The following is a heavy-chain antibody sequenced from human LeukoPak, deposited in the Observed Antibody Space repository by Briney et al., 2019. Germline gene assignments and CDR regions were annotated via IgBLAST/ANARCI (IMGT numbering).Heavy chain of an antibody. V-gene: IGHV3-74*01. CDR2: INSDGSST. J-gene: IGHJ3*02. D-gene: IGHD4-23*01. CDR3: SSGNSHAFDI. CDR1: GFTFSSYL. Sequence: TGGSLRLSCAASGFTFSSYLMHWVRQAPGKGLVWVSRINSDGSSTSYADSVKGRFTISRDNAKNTLYLQMNNLRAEDTAVYYCSSGNSHAFDIWGQGTMVTVSS.